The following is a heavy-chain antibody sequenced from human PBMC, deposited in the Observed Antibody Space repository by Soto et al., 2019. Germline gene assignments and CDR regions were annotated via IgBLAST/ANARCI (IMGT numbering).Heavy chain of an antibody. V-gene: IGHV3-11*01. CDR2: ISNGDETT. D-gene: IGHD1-7*01. J-gene: IGHJ4*02. Sequence: QVQLVESGGGLVEPGGSLRLSCAASGFIFTDYSMTWIRQAPGKGLEWVSYISNGDETTHYADSVKGRFIVSRDNAKKVLFLQMSGLRVDDTAVYYCAKNQERELPRVIDFWGQGTLVTVSS. CDR1: GFIFTDYS. CDR3: AKNQERELPRVIDF.